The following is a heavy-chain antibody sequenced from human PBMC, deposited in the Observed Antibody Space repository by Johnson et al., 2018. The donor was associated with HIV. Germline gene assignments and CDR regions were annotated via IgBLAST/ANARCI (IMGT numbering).Heavy chain of an antibody. V-gene: IGHV3-7*03. CDR2: IKQDGSEK. CDR1: GFTFSSYW. J-gene: IGHJ3*02. CDR3: ASLVGSSSGEAFDI. D-gene: IGHD6-6*01. Sequence: VQLVESGGGLVQPGGSLRLSCAASGFTFSSYWMSWVRQAPGNGLEWVANIKQDGSEKYYVDSVKGRFTISRDNAKTSLYLQMNSLRAEDTAVYYCASLVGSSSGEAFDIWGQGTMVTVSS.